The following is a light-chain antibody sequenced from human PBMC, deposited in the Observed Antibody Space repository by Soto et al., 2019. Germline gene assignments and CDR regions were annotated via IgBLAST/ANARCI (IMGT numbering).Light chain of an antibody. CDR3: QTWGTGIVV. Sequence: QPVLTQSPSASASLGASVKLTCTLSSGHSSYAIAWHQQQPEKGPRYLMNLNSNGSHSKGDGIPDRFSGSSSGAERYLTISRLQSEDEADYYCQTWGTGIVVFGGGTKLTVL. V-gene: IGLV4-69*01. J-gene: IGLJ2*01. CDR1: SGHSSYA. CDR2: LNSNGSH.